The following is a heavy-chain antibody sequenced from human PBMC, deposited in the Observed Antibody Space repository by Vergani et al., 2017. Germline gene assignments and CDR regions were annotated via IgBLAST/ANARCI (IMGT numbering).Heavy chain of an antibody. CDR1: GGSISSYY. CDR3: ARHATTPYDVWSGYYTTAPTHYFDY. D-gene: IGHD3-3*01. CDR2: IYYSGSS. Sequence: QVQLQESGPGLVKPSQTLSLTCTVSGGSISSYYWSWIRQPPGKGLEWIGYIYYSGSSNYNPSLKSRVTISVDTSKNQFSLKLSSVTAADTDVYYCARHATTPYDVWSGYYTTAPTHYFDYWGQGTLVTVSS. J-gene: IGHJ4*02. V-gene: IGHV4-59*08.